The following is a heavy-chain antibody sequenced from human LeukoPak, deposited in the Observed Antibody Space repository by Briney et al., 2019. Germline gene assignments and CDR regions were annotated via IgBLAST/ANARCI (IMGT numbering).Heavy chain of an antibody. CDR1: GFTFSSYW. CDR2: IYSGGST. Sequence: GGSLRLSCAASGFTFSSYWMNWVRQAPGKGLEWVSVIYSGGSTYYADSVKGRFTISRDNSKNTLYLQMNSLRAEDTAVYYCARDPYYDSSGYRLYGMDVWGQGTTVTVSS. J-gene: IGHJ6*02. CDR3: ARDPYYDSSGYRLYGMDV. D-gene: IGHD3-22*01. V-gene: IGHV3-53*01.